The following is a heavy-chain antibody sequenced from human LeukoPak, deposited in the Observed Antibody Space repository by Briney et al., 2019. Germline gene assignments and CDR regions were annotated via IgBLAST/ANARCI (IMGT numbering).Heavy chain of an antibody. Sequence: GGSLRLSCAASGFTFSSYAMSWVRQAPGKGLEWVSAISGSGGSTYYADSVKGRFTISRDNAKNSLYLQMNSLRAEDTAVYYCARDGYNSHFDYWGQGTLVTVSS. CDR1: GFTFSSYA. D-gene: IGHD5-24*01. V-gene: IGHV3-23*01. CDR3: ARDGYNSHFDY. CDR2: ISGSGGST. J-gene: IGHJ4*02.